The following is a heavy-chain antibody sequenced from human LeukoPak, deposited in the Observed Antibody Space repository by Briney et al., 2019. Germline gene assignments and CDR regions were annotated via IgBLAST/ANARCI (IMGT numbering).Heavy chain of an antibody. J-gene: IGHJ4*02. CDR3: ARDNTGYYSGFEY. CDR2: ISYDGSNK. D-gene: IGHD3-22*01. CDR1: GFTFSSYA. Sequence: GGSLRLSCAVSGFTFSSYAMYWVRQAPGKGLEWVAVISYDGSNKYYADSVKGRFTISRDSAKNTLYLQMNSLRAEDAGLYYCARDNTGYYSGFEYWGQGTLVTVSS. V-gene: IGHV3-30*04.